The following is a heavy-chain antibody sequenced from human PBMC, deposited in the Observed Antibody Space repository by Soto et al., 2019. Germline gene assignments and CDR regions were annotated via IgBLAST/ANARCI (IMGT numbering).Heavy chain of an antibody. Sequence: QVQLVESGGGLVKPGGSLRLSCAASGFTFSDYYMSWIRQAPGKGLEWVSYISSSSSYTNYADSVKGRFTISRDNAKNSLYLQMNSLRVEDTAVYYCARDPRSGWDQRNFDYWGQGTLVTVSS. CDR2: ISSSSSYT. CDR3: ARDPRSGWDQRNFDY. CDR1: GFTFSDYY. V-gene: IGHV3-11*06. D-gene: IGHD6-19*01. J-gene: IGHJ4*02.